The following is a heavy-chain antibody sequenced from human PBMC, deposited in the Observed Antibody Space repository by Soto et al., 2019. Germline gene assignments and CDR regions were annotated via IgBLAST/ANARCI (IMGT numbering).Heavy chain of an antibody. CDR1: GGSINYNSYH. J-gene: IGHJ4*02. V-gene: IGHV4-39*02. D-gene: IGHD2-2*01. CDR3: ARLVVVAPVANV. Sequence: SETLSLTCSVSGGSINYNSYHWGWIRQPPGQGLEWIGSIFYTGTTFYNPSLESRVTMSVDTSKNSFSLHLTSVTAADTAVYFCARLVVVAPVANVWGQGTLVTVS. CDR2: IFYTGTT.